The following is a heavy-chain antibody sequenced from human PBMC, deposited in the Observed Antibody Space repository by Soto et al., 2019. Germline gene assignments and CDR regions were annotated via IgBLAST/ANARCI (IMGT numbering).Heavy chain of an antibody. CDR3: ASRVLCDMDV. Sequence: ASVKVSCKASGDTFTTNYLHWVRQAPGRGLEWMGRINPNNGATLYAQEFQGRLILTTDTSTSTVYMDLNSVKSEDSAVYYCASRVLCDMDVWGQGTTVTVSS. V-gene: IGHV1-46*01. J-gene: IGHJ6*02. CDR2: INPNNGAT. D-gene: IGHD2-21*01. CDR1: GDTFTTNY.